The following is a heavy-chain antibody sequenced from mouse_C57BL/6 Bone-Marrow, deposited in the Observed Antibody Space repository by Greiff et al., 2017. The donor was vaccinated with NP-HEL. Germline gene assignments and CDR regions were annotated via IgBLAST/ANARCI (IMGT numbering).Heavy chain of an antibody. D-gene: IGHD2-1*01. V-gene: IGHV1-7*01. CDR1: GYTFTSYW. J-gene: IGHJ1*03. CDR2: INPSSGYT. CDR3: ARVYYGNYRYFDV. Sequence: VQLQQSGAELAKPGASVKLSCKASGYTFTSYWMHWVKQRPGQGLEWIGYINPSSGYTKYIQKFKDKATLTADKSSSTAYMQLSSLTYEDSAVYYCARVYYGNYRYFDVWGTGTTVTVSS.